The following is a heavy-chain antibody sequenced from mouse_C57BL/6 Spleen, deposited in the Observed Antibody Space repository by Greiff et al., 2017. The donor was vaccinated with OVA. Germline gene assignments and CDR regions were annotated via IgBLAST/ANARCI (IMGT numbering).Heavy chain of an antibody. CDR3: AREGDYGNYWYFDV. V-gene: IGHV1-82*01. J-gene: IGHJ1*03. Sequence: VKLQESGPELVKPGASVKISCKASGYAFSSSWMNWVKQRPGKGLEWIGRIYPGDGDTNYNGKFKGKATLTADKSSSTAYMQLSSLTSEDSAVYFCAREGDYGNYWYFDVWGTGTTVTVSS. CDR2: IYPGDGDT. D-gene: IGHD2-1*01. CDR1: GYAFSSSW.